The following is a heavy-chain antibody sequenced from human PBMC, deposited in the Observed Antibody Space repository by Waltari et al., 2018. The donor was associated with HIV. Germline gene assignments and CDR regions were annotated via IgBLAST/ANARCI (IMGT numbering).Heavy chain of an antibody. V-gene: IGHV3-33*01. CDR2: IWDDGSNK. Sequence: QVQLVASGGGVVQPGRSLRLSCAASGFIFSHYGLHWVRQAPGKGLEWVGVIWDDGSNKYYEDSVKGRFTISRDNSKNTLYVQMNSLRAEDTAVYYCARERRYSSGWSFDYWGQGTLVTVSS. CDR3: ARERRYSSGWSFDY. J-gene: IGHJ4*02. D-gene: IGHD6-19*01. CDR1: GFIFSHYG.